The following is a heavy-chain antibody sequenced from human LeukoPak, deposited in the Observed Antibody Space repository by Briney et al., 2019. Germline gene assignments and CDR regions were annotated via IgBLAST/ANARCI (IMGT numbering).Heavy chain of an antibody. V-gene: IGHV5-51*01. CDR1: GYSFTSYW. CDR2: IYPGDSDT. CDR3: ARVAAAGSIKNWFDP. D-gene: IGHD6-13*01. J-gene: IGHJ5*02. Sequence: GESLKISCKGSGYSFTSYWIGWVRQMPGKGLEWMGIIYPGDSDTRYSPSFQGQVTISADKSISTAYLQWSSLKASDTAMYYCARVAAAGSIKNWFDPWGQGTLVTVSS.